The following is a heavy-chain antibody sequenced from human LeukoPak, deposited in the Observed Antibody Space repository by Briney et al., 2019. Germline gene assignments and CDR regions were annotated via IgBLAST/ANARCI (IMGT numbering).Heavy chain of an antibody. V-gene: IGHV4-38-2*01. CDR3: ARGATTALHFDY. CDR1: GYSISSGYY. CDR2: IYRSGST. D-gene: IGHD1-26*01. Sequence: MASETLSLTCAVSGYSISSGYYWGWIRQPPGKGLEWIGTIYRSGSTYYNNPSLKSRVTISVDTSKNQFSLKLSSVTAADTAVYYCARGATTALHFDYWGQGTLVTVSS. J-gene: IGHJ4*02.